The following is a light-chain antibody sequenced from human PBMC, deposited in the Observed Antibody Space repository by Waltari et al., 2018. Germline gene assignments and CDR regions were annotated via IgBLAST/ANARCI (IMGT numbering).Light chain of an antibody. V-gene: IGKV1-39*01. CDR3: HQSMTSPKFT. J-gene: IGKJ4*01. CDR1: RSIKWL. Sequence: CRASRSIKWLVKWYKDKPGEAPQLLNDATSTLRSGAPSRFSGSGSETEFTLTISNLQPEDCAIHYCHQSMTSPKFTFGGGTKVQLK. CDR2: ATS.